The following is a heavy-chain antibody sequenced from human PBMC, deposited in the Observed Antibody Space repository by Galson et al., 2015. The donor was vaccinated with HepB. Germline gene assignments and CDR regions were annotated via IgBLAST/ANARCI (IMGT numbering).Heavy chain of an antibody. CDR3: ARVSTTARHYVDY. J-gene: IGHJ4*02. V-gene: IGHV3-23*01. CDR1: EFTFSTYA. D-gene: IGHD1-14*01. Sequence: SLRLSCAASEFTFSTYAMSWVRQAPGKGLEWVSSISASGGTTYYADSVRGRFTISRDNSKSTLYLQMNSLRADDTAIYYCARVSTTARHYVDYWGQGTLVTVSS. CDR2: ISASGGTT.